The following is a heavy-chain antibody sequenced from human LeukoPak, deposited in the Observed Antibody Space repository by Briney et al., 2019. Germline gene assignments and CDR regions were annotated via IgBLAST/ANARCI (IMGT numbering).Heavy chain of an antibody. CDR1: GYTFTGYY. D-gene: IGHD6-6*01. V-gene: IGHV1-2*02. Sequence: ASVKVSCKASGYTFTGYYMHWVRQAPGQGLEWMGWINPNSGDTNYAQKFQGRVTMTRDTSISTAYMELSRLRSDDTAVYYCSSSVDYYYYMDVWGKGTTVTVSS. J-gene: IGHJ6*03. CDR2: INPNSGDT. CDR3: SSSVDYYYYMDV.